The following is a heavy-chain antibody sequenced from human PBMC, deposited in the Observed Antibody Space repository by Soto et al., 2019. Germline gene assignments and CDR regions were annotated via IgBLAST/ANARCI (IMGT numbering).Heavy chain of an antibody. CDR1: GGSISSSSYY. V-gene: IGHV4-39*01. D-gene: IGHD3-10*01. CDR3: AKGGSGSYSNAFDI. CDR2: IYYSGST. Sequence: SETLSLTCXVSGGSISSSSYYWGWIRQPPGKGLEWIGSIYYSGSTYYNPSLKSRVTISVDTSKNQFSLKLSSVTAADTAVYYCAKGGSGSYSNAFDIWGQGTMVTVSS. J-gene: IGHJ3*02.